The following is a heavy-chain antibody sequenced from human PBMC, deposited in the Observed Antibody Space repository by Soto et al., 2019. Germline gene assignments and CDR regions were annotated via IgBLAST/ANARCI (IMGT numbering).Heavy chain of an antibody. V-gene: IGHV1-8*01. Sequence: SVKVSCKASGYTFASYDIHGLRQATVQGLEWMGWMNPNSGNTGYAQKFQGRVTMTRNTSISTAYMELSSLRSEDTAVYYCARVPSDPYDSSGHDAFDIWGQGTMVTVSS. CDR2: MNPNSGNT. CDR1: GYTFASYD. CDR3: ARVPSDPYDSSGHDAFDI. D-gene: IGHD3-22*01. J-gene: IGHJ3*02.